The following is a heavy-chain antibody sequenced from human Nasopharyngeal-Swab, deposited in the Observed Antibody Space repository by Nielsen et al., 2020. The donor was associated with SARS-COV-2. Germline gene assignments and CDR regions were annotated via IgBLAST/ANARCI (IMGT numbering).Heavy chain of an antibody. CDR3: AGDVRPRYQSGGQLSDYGMDV. V-gene: IGHV1-2*06. J-gene: IGHJ6*02. D-gene: IGHD2-2*01. CDR1: GCIFTGYF. Sequence: GSVKAPCKASGCIFTGYFMHWVRQAPGKGLEWLGRINPNRGGTNYAQKFQGRVTMTRDTSISTAYMELSRLTSDDTAVYYCAGDVRPRYQSGGQLSDYGMDVWGQGTTVTVSS. CDR2: INPNRGGT.